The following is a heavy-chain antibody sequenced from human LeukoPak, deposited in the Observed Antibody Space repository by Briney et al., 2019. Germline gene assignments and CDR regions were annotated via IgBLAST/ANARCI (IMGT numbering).Heavy chain of an antibody. V-gene: IGHV4-4*07. J-gene: IGHJ6*03. CDR2: VYTIGT. D-gene: IGHD3-10*01. CDR3: AGSMIRDSYYYMDV. CDR1: GGSIRSYY. Sequence: SETLSLTCTVSGGSIRSYYWNWIRQPASKRLEWIGRVYTIGTNYHPSLKSRVTMSVDTSKKQISLKLSSVTAADTAVYYCAGSMIRDSYYYMDVWGKGSTVTVSS.